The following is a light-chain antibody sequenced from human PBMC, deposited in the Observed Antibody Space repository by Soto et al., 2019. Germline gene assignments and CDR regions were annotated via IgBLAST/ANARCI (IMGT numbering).Light chain of an antibody. CDR1: QTISSW. J-gene: IGKJ1*01. CDR2: KAC. CDR3: QHYNSYSEA. Sequence: DIQMTQSPSTLSGSVGDRVTITCRASQTISSWWAWYQQKTGKAHKLQIYKACTLKRGVPSKVSRSVSGTEFTLSISSLQPDDFATYYCQHYNSYSEAVGQGTKVDSK. V-gene: IGKV1-5*03.